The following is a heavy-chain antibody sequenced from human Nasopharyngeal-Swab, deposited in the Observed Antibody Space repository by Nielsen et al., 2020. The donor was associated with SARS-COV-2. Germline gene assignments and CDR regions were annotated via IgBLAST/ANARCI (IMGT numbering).Heavy chain of an antibody. Sequence: GESLKISCAASGFIFSSYAMSWVRQAPGKGLEWVAVISYDGSNKYYADSVKGRFTISRDNSKNTLYLQMNSLRAEDTAVYYCARDLGGYSYGDYWGQGTLVTVSS. J-gene: IGHJ4*02. CDR1: GFIFSSYA. CDR3: ARDLGGYSYGDY. V-gene: IGHV3-30*03. CDR2: ISYDGSNK. D-gene: IGHD5-18*01.